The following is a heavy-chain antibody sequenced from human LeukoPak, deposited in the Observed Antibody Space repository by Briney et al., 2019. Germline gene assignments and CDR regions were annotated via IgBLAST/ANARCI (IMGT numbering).Heavy chain of an antibody. V-gene: IGHV1-8*03. CDR2: MNANSGNT. CDR3: AREDYYDSGSNDY. CDR1: GYIFTSYD. Sequence: GASVKVSCKASGYIFTSYDINWVRQATGQGLEWRGWMNANSGNTGYAQKFQGRVTITRNTSIRTAYMELSRLRSEDTAVYYCAREDYYDSGSNDYWGQGTLVTVSS. D-gene: IGHD3-22*01. J-gene: IGHJ4*02.